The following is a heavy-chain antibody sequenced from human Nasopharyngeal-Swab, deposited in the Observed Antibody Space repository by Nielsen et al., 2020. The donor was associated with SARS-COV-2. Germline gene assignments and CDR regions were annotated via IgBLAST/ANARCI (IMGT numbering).Heavy chain of an antibody. D-gene: IGHD5-18*01. CDR2: ISYDGSNK. CDR1: GFTFSSYG. CDR3: AKDSDTVDTAVFDY. V-gene: IGHV3-30*18. J-gene: IGHJ4*02. Sequence: GESLKISCAASGFTFSSYGMHWVRQAPGKGLEWVAVISYDGSNKYYADSVKGRFTIPRDNSKNTLYLQMNSLRAEDTAVYYCAKDSDTVDTAVFDYWGQGTLVTVSS.